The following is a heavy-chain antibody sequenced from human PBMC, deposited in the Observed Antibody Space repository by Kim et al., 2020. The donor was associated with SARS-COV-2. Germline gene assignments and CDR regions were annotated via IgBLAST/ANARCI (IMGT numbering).Heavy chain of an antibody. V-gene: IGHV3-11*06. Sequence: GGSLRLSCAGSAFAFSDSYMSWIRQAPGKGLEWVAYISNSGSHKNYADSVKGRFTISRDNSKNSLYLQMNSLRAEDPAIYYCSRDRVGAPSFDYCGQET. CDR1: AFAFSDSY. CDR3: SRDRVGAPSFDY. J-gene: IGHJ4*02. D-gene: IGHD1-26*01. CDR2: ISNSGSHK.